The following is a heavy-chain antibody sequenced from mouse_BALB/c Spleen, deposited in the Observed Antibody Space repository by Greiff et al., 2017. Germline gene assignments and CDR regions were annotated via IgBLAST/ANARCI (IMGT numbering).Heavy chain of an antibody. CDR3: ARRGNYEGFDY. D-gene: IGHD2-1*01. Sequence: QVQLQQSGAELVRPGSSVKISCKASGYAFSSYWMNWVKQRPGPGLEWIGQIYPGDGDTNYNGKFKGKATLTADKSSSTAYMQLSSLTAEDSAVYFCARRGNYEGFDYWGQGTTLTVSS. CDR1: GYAFSSYW. J-gene: IGHJ2*01. V-gene: IGHV1-80*01. CDR2: IYPGDGDT.